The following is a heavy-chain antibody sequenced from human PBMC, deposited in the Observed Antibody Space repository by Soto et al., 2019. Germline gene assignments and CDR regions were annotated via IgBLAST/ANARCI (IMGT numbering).Heavy chain of an antibody. CDR3: ARDQTRIVVVPAAISSTANWFDP. CDR1: GGSISSYY. Sequence: LSLTCTVSGGSISSYYWSWIRQPAGKGLEWIGRIYTSGSTNYNPSLKSRVTMSVDTSKNQFSLKLSSVTAADTAVYYCARDQTRIVVVPAAISSTANWFDPWGQGTLVTVSS. D-gene: IGHD2-2*01. CDR2: IYTSGST. J-gene: IGHJ5*02. V-gene: IGHV4-4*07.